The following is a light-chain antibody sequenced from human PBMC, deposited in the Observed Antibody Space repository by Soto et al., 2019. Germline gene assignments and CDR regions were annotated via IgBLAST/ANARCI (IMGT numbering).Light chain of an antibody. CDR2: EVS. J-gene: IGLJ3*02. CDR3: CSYAGNGAWV. CDR1: SGDVGNYDL. Sequence: QSALTQPASVCGSPGQSITISCSGSSGDVGNYDLVSWYQQIPGKAPQLMIFEVSRRPSRVSDRFSGSKSGNTASLTISGLQAEDEGDFYCCSYAGNGAWVFGGGTKLTVL. V-gene: IGLV2-23*02.